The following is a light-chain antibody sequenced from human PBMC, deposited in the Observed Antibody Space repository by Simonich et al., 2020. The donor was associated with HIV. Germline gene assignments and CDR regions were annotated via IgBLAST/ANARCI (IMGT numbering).Light chain of an antibody. J-gene: IGKJ5*01. Sequence: DIVMTQSPDSLAASLGERATINCKSSQSVLYSSNNKNYLAWYQQKPGQPPKLLIYWASTRESGVPDRFSGSGSGTDFTLTISSLQAEDVAVYYCQQYYSTPLITFGQGTRLEIK. CDR2: WAS. CDR3: QQYYSTPLIT. V-gene: IGKV4-1*01. CDR1: QSVLYSSNNKNY.